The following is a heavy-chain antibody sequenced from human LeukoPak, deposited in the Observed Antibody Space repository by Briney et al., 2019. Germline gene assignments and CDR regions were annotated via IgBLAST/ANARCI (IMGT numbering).Heavy chain of an antibody. Sequence: SETLSLTCTVSGASVSSGAFYWTWIRQFPGKGLEWIGYMYQFESNFYNPSLKTRVTISRDTSKNQFSLNLTSVTAADTGIYWCARVNDARSSKFNRFDPWGQGTLVTVSS. V-gene: IGHV4-31*03. D-gene: IGHD5/OR15-5a*01. CDR3: ARVNDARSSKFNRFDP. J-gene: IGHJ5*02. CDR1: GASVSSGAFY. CDR2: MYQFESN.